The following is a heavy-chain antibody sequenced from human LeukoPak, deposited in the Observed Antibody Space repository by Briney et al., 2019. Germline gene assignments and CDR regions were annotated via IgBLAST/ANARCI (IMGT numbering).Heavy chain of an antibody. Sequence: PSETLSLTCTVSGGSISSGGYYWSWIRQPPGKGLEWIGYIYHSGSTNYNPSLKSRVTISVDTSKNQFSLKLSSVTAADTAVYYCARADCSGGSCYSDDAFDIWGQGTMVTVSS. CDR1: GGSISSGGYY. D-gene: IGHD2-15*01. J-gene: IGHJ3*02. CDR2: IYHSGST. V-gene: IGHV4-61*08. CDR3: ARADCSGGSCYSDDAFDI.